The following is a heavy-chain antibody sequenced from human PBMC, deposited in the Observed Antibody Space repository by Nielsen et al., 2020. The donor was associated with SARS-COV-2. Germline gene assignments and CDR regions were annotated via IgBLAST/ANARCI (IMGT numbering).Heavy chain of an antibody. CDR1: GGSISSGGYY. V-gene: IGHV4-31*03. J-gene: IGHJ6*02. CDR3: ARSPSSTSPTPGKYGMDV. Sequence: SETLSLTCTVSGGSISSGGYYWSWIRQHPGKGLEWIGYIYYSGSTYYNPSLKSRVTISVDTSKNQFSLKLSSVTAADTAVYYCARSPSSTSPTPGKYGMDVWGQGTTVTVSS. D-gene: IGHD2-2*01. CDR2: IYYSGST.